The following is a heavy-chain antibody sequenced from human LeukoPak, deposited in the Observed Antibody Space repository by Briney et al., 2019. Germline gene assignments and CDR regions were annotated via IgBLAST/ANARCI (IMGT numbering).Heavy chain of an antibody. Sequence: GGSLRLSCAASGFTFNKAWMTWVRQAPREGLEWVGRVKSKTAGGTTDFAAPVKGRFTISRDDSKNMVYLQMNSLKTEDTAVYYCTTDLRDGYYGSGSGPLIDYWGQGTLVTVSS. CDR2: VKSKTAGGTT. V-gene: IGHV3-15*01. CDR1: GFTFNKAW. D-gene: IGHD3-10*01. J-gene: IGHJ4*02. CDR3: TTDLRDGYYGSGSGPLIDY.